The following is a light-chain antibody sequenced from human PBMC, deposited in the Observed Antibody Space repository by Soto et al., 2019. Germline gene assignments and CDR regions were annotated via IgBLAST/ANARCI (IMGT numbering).Light chain of an antibody. J-gene: IGKJ1*01. CDR2: AAS. CDR1: QSISNY. Sequence: DIQMTQSPSSLSASVGDRVTITCRASQSISNYLNWYQQKPGKAPNLLIYAASSLQSGVPSRFSGRGSGTDFTLTISSLQPEDFATYFCQQSYSTPRPFGQGTKVEIK. V-gene: IGKV1-39*01. CDR3: QQSYSTPRP.